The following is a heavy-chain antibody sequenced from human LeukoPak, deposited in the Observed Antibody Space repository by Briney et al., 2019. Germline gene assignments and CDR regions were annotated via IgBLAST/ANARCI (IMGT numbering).Heavy chain of an antibody. Sequence: ASVKVSCKASGYTFTSYGISWVRQAPGQGLEWMGWINPNSGGANYAQKFQVRVTMTRDTSISTAYLELSRLRSDDTAVYYCARGPYDSSGYFDYWGEGTLVTVSS. D-gene: IGHD3-22*01. CDR2: INPNSGGA. CDR1: GYTFTSYG. J-gene: IGHJ4*02. V-gene: IGHV1-2*02. CDR3: ARGPYDSSGYFDY.